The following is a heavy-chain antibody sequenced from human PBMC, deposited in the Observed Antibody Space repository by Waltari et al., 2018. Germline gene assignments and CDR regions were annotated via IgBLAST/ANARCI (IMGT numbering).Heavy chain of an antibody. CDR3: VRHRTTYPLEIDY. CDR2: VAPGAAFR. Sequence: EVQLVQSGAEVKKPEESLRISCEGSGYSFTSHWISWVRQMPGKGLGWAGGVAPGAAFRNDGPAFEGHVTISVDQSLRTAYLQWDSLKASDTAIYYCVRHRTTYPLEIDYWGQGTLVTVSS. D-gene: IGHD2-2*01. J-gene: IGHJ4*02. V-gene: IGHV5-10-1*01. CDR1: GYSFTSHW.